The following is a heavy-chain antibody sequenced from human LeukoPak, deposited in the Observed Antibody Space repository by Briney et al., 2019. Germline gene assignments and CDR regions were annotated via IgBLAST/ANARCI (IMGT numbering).Heavy chain of an antibody. CDR3: AKGRGKTCYYDSSGYYSLNY. CDR1: GFTFSSYA. CDR2: ISGSGGST. V-gene: IGHV3-23*01. Sequence: GGSLRLSCAASGFTFSSYAMSWVRQAPGKGLEWVSAISGSGGSTYSADSVKGRFTISRDNSKNTLYLQMNSLRAEDTAVYYCAKGRGKTCYYDSSGYYSLNYWGQGTLVTVSS. D-gene: IGHD3-22*01. J-gene: IGHJ4*02.